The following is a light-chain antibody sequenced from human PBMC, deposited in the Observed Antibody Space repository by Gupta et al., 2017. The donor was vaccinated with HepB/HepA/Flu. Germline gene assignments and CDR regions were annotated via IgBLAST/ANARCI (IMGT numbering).Light chain of an antibody. CDR3: QKYNGASPPYA. Sequence: QSPSSLSASVGDRVTITCRASQDLSDYLAWYQLKPGKAHKLLIYAAYVLQSGVPSRFSGSGSGTEFTLTISSLQPEDVATYYCQKYNGASPPYAFGQGTKLQIK. V-gene: IGKV1-27*01. CDR1: QDLSDY. CDR2: AAY. J-gene: IGKJ2*01.